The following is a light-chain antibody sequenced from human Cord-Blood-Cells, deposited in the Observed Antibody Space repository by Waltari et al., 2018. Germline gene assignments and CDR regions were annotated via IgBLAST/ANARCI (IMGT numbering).Light chain of an antibody. CDR3: CSYAGSSTV. Sequence: QSALTQPASVSGSPGQSITISCTGTSSDVGSYNLVSWYQQHPGKAPKLMIYECSKRPSGVSNRFSGSKSGNTASLTISGLQAEDEADDYCCSYAGSSTVFGGGTKLTVL. CDR1: SSDVGSYNL. CDR2: ECS. V-gene: IGLV2-23*01. J-gene: IGLJ3*02.